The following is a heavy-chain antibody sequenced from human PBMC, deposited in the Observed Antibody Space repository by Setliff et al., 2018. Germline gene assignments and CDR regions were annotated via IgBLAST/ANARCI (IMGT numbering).Heavy chain of an antibody. CDR1: GYTFTTYG. CDR2: ISADNGNT. Sequence: ASVKVSCKASGYTFTTYGISWVRQAPGQGLEWMGWISADNGNTNYVQKCQGRVTITADESTSTAYMELSSLRSEDTAVYYCARAELLWFGGFDPWGQGTLVTVSS. D-gene: IGHD3-10*01. J-gene: IGHJ5*02. CDR3: ARAELLWFGGFDP. V-gene: IGHV1-18*01.